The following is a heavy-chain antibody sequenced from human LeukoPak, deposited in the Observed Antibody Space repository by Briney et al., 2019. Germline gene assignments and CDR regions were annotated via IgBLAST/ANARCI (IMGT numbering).Heavy chain of an antibody. CDR1: GYAFTRYG. CDR2: ISGYNGHT. CDR3: ARVRTTDLILGY. D-gene: IGHD4-17*01. V-gene: IGHV1-18*01. Sequence: ASVKVSCKASGYAFTRYGISWVRQAPGQGPEWMGWISGYNGHTNYAQKFQGRVTMTADTSTSTAYMELRSLRSDDTAVYYCARVRTTDLILGYWGQGTLVTVSS. J-gene: IGHJ4*02.